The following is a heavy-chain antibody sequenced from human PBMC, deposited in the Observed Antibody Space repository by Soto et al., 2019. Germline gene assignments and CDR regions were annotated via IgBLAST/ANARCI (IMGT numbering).Heavy chain of an antibody. V-gene: IGHV4-30-2*01. CDR3: AAGGGLPRYY. CDR1: GGSISSGGYS. CDR2: IYHSGST. J-gene: IGHJ4*02. Sequence: SETLSLTCTVSGGSISSGGYSWSWIRQPPGKGLEWIGYIYHSGSTYYNPSLKSRVTISVDRSKNQFSLKLSSVTSADTAVYYCAAGGGLPRYYWGQGTLVTVSS. D-gene: IGHD5-12*01.